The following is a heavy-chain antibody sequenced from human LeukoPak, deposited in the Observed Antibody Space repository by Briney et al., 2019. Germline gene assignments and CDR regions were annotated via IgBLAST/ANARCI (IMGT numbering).Heavy chain of an antibody. Sequence: GGSLRLSCSASGFPFSSYAMHWVRQAPGKGLEWVALIWSDGSNKFYADSVKGRFTISRDNSENTLYLQMNSLRAEDTAVYYCAKDDSYGRFDYWGQGALVTVSS. CDR1: GFPFSSYA. CDR3: AKDDSYGRFDY. V-gene: IGHV3-30*02. J-gene: IGHJ4*02. CDR2: IWSDGSNK. D-gene: IGHD5-18*01.